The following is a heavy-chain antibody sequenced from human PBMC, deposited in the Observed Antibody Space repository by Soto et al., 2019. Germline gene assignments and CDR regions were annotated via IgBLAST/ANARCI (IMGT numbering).Heavy chain of an antibody. J-gene: IGHJ6*02. V-gene: IGHV3-53*01. CDR1: GFTVSSNY. D-gene: IGHD7-27*01. Sequence: GGSLRLSCAASGFTVSSNYMSWVRQAPGKGLEWVSVIYSGGSTYYADSVKGRFTISRDNSKNTLYLQMNSLRAEDTAVYYCARDKGRLRSGDYYGMDVWGQGTTVTVSS. CDR2: IYSGGST. CDR3: ARDKGRLRSGDYYGMDV.